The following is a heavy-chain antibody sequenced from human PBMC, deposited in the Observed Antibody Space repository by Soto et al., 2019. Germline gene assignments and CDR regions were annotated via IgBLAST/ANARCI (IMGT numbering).Heavy chain of an antibody. Sequence: ASVKLSCKASGYTFASHAMHWVRQAPGQRLEWMGWINSDNGNTKYSQKLQGRVTMTTDTSTSTAYMELRSLRSDDTAVYYCARVDIVVVPAAEEAYYYYMDVWGKGTTVTVSS. J-gene: IGHJ6*03. V-gene: IGHV1-3*01. CDR1: GYTFASHA. D-gene: IGHD2-2*01. CDR3: ARVDIVVVPAAEEAYYYYMDV. CDR2: INSDNGNT.